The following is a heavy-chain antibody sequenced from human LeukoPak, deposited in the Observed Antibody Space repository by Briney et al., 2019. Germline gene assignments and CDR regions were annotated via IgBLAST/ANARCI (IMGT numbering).Heavy chain of an antibody. Sequence: SETLSLTCTVSGASVTSYYWSWIRQPAGKGLEWIGRIYTSGSTDYNPSLKSRVTMSVDTSKNQFSLRLSSVTAADTAVYYCARGPPPDFDCWGQGTLVTVSS. CDR3: ARGPPPDFDC. CDR2: IYTSGST. J-gene: IGHJ4*02. CDR1: GASVTSYY. V-gene: IGHV4-4*07.